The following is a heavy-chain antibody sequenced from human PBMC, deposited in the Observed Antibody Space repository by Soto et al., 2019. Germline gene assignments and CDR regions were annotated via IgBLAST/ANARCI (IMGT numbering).Heavy chain of an antibody. Sequence: ETLSLTCTVSGGSISSYYWSWIRQPPGKGLEWIGYIYYSGSTNYNPSLKSRVTISVDTSKNQFSLKLSSVTAADTAVYYCARHIIRKYGSDAFDIWGQGTMVTVSS. D-gene: IGHD1-20*01. J-gene: IGHJ3*02. CDR2: IYYSGST. V-gene: IGHV4-59*08. CDR1: GGSISSYY. CDR3: ARHIIRKYGSDAFDI.